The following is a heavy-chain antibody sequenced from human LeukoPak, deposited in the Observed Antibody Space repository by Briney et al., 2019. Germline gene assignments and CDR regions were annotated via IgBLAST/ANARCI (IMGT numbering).Heavy chain of an antibody. CDR2: ITPMFGTS. V-gene: IGHV1-69*13. J-gene: IGHJ1*01. D-gene: IGHD1-14*01. CDR3: ARDSSEFRSLLFH. CDR1: GGTFSRHT. Sequence: ASVKVSCKASGGTFSRHTISWVRQSPGQGLEWMGGITPMFGTSNYAQKFRGRVTITADESTSTAYVELSSLRSEDTAVYYCARDSSEFRSLLFHWGQGTLVTVSS.